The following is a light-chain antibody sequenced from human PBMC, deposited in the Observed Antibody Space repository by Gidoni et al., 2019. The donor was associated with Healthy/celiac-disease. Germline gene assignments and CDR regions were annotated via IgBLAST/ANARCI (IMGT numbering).Light chain of an antibody. CDR3: QSADSSGTYVV. J-gene: IGLJ2*01. Sequence: SYELTQPPSVSVSPGQTARITCSGDALPQQYAYWYQQKPGQAPVLVIYTDSERPSGIPERFSGSSSGTTVTLTISGVQAEDEADYYCQSADSSGTYVVFGGGTKLTVL. CDR1: ALPQQY. V-gene: IGLV3-25*03. CDR2: TDS.